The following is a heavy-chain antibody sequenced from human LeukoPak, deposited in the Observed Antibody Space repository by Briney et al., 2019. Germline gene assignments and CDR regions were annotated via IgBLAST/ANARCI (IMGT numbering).Heavy chain of an antibody. CDR2: ISAYNGNT. CDR3: ARDRPGPTWYYYDSSGKNWFDP. V-gene: IGHV1-18*01. CDR1: GYTFTSYG. Sequence: ASVKVSCKASGYTFTSYGISWVRQAPGQGLEWMGWISAYNGNTNYAQKLQGRVTMTTDTSTSTAYMELRSLRSDDTAVYYRARDRPGPTWYYYDSSGKNWFDPWGQGTLVTVSS. J-gene: IGHJ5*02. D-gene: IGHD3-22*01.